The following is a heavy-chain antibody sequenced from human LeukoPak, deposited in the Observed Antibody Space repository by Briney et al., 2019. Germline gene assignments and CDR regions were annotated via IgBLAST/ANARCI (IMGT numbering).Heavy chain of an antibody. V-gene: IGHV1-2*02. D-gene: IGHD3-3*01. J-gene: IGHJ4*02. CDR3: ARALKTTSFGDFDY. CDR2: INPNSGGT. CDR1: GYTFTGYY. Sequence: ASVKVSCKASGYTFTGYYMHWVRQAPGQGLEWMGWINPNSGGTNYAQKFQGRVTMTRNTSISTAYMELSSLRSEDTAVYYCARALKTTSFGDFDYWGQGTLVTVSS.